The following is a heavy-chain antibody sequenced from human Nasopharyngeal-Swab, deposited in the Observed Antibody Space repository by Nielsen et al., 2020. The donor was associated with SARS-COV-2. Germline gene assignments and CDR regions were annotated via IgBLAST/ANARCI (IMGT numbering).Heavy chain of an antibody. CDR2: INSDGSST. Sequence: GESLKISCAAPGFTFSSYWMHWVRQAPGKGLVWVSRINSDGSSTSYADSVKGRFTISRDNAKNTLYLQMNSLRAEDTAVYYCARESYNWNVYYYYGMDVWGQGTTVTVSS. CDR1: GFTFSSYW. J-gene: IGHJ6*02. V-gene: IGHV3-74*01. D-gene: IGHD1-1*01. CDR3: ARESYNWNVYYYYGMDV.